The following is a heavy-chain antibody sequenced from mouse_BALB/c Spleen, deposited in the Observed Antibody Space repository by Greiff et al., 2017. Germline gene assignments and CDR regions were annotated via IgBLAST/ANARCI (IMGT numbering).Heavy chain of an antibody. CDR2: ISSGGST. Sequence: EVQVVESGGGLVKPGGSLKLSCAASGFTFSSYAMSWVRQTPEKRLEWVASISSGGSTYYPDSVKGRFTISRDNARNILYLQMSSLRSEDTAMYYCARSSSYHYAMDYWGQGTSVTVSS. D-gene: IGHD1-1*01. CDR3: ARSSSYHYAMDY. V-gene: IGHV5-6-5*01. CDR1: GFTFSSYA. J-gene: IGHJ4*01.